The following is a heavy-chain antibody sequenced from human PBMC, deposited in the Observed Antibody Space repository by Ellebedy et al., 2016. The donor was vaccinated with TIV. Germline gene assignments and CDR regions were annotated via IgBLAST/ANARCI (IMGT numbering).Heavy chain of an antibody. CDR1: GYTFTGYY. CDR2: INPNSGGT. Sequence: AASVKVSCKASGYTFTGYYMHWVRQAPGQGLEWMGWINPNSGGTNYAQKFQGRVTMTRDTSISTAYMELSSLRSEDTAVYYCATANSSGWYGAIYYYYGMDVWGQGTTVTVSS. J-gene: IGHJ6*02. V-gene: IGHV1-2*02. CDR3: ATANSSGWYGAIYYYYGMDV. D-gene: IGHD6-19*01.